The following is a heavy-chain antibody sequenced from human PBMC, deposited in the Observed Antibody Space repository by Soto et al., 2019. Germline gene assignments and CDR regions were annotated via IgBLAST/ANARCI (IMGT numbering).Heavy chain of an antibody. D-gene: IGHD6-6*01. CDR3: VRGSSIAAPRGAFDI. J-gene: IGHJ3*02. CDR1: GGSFSGYY. Sequence: SETLSLTCAVYGGSFSGYYWSWIRQPPGKGLEWIGEINHSGSTNYNPSLKSRVTISVDTSKNQFSLKLSSVTAADTAVYYCVRGSSIAAPRGAFDIWGQGTMVTVSS. CDR2: INHSGST. V-gene: IGHV4-34*01.